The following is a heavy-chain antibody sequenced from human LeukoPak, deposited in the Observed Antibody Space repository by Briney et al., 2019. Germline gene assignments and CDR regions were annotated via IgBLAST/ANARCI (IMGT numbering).Heavy chain of an antibody. V-gene: IGHV3-23*01. J-gene: IGHJ4*02. D-gene: IGHD2-15*01. Sequence: PGGSLRLSCAASGFTFSSYGMSWVRQAPGKGLEWVSAISGSGGSTYYADSVKGRFTISRDNAKNSLYLQMNSLRAEDTAVYYCARARIGSGRGAYFDYWGQGTLVTVSS. CDR2: ISGSGGST. CDR3: ARARIGSGRGAYFDY. CDR1: GFTFSSYG.